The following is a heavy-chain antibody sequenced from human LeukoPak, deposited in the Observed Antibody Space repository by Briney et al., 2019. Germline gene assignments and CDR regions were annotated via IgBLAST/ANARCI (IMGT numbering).Heavy chain of an antibody. J-gene: IGHJ5*02. CDR2: IYYSGST. CDR3: ASITMVRGAIGDWFDP. D-gene: IGHD3-10*01. V-gene: IGHV4-39*01. Sequence: SETLSPTCTVSGGSISSSSYYWGWIRQPPGKGLEWIGSIYYSGSTYYNPSLKSRVTISVDTSKNQFSLKLSSVTAADTAVYYCASITMVRGAIGDWFDPWGQGTLVTVSS. CDR1: GGSISSSSYY.